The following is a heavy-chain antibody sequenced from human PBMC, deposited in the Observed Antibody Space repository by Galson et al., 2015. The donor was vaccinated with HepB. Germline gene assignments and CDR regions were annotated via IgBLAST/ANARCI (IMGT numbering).Heavy chain of an antibody. V-gene: IGHV5-51*01. CDR2: IYPTDSDT. CDR3: ARLSNTLLTQSRVFDM. CDR1: GYNFDTFW. Sequence: QSGAEVKKPGESLKMSCETSGYNFDTFWIAWVRHLPGKGLEWMGIIYPTDSDTRYSPSFRGLITISVERSIGTTYLQWDSLKTSDSGTYYCARLSNTLLTQSRVFDMWGQGTLVSVSA. D-gene: IGHD5/OR15-5a*01. J-gene: IGHJ3*02.